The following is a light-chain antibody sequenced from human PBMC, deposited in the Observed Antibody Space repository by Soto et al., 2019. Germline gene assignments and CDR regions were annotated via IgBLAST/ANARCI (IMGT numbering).Light chain of an antibody. Sequence: EIVMTQSPATLSVSPGERATLSCRASHSVSSDLAWYQQKPGQAPRLLIYGASSRAIGVPDRFSGSGSGTDFTLTISRLEPEDFAVYFCQQYGASLTFGGGTKVDIK. V-gene: IGKV3-20*01. CDR2: GAS. CDR1: HSVSSD. J-gene: IGKJ4*01. CDR3: QQYGASLT.